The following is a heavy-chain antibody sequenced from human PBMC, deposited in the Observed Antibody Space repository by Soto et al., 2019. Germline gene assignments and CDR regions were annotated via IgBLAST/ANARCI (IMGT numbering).Heavy chain of an antibody. CDR2: IYYSGST. D-gene: IGHD6-19*01. Sequence: SETLSLTCTVSGGSISSHYWSWIRQPPGKGLEWIGYIYYSGSTNYNPSLKSRVTISVDTSKNQFSLKLSSVTAADTAVYYCARTYSSGLIDYWGQGTLVTVSS. CDR3: ARTYSSGLIDY. CDR1: GGSISSHY. V-gene: IGHV4-59*11. J-gene: IGHJ4*02.